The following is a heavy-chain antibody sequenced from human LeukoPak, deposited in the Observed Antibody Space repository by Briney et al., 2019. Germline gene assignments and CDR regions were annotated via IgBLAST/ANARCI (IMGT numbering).Heavy chain of an antibody. Sequence: SETLSLTCTVSSGSISSSSYYWGWIRQPPGKGLEWIGSIYYSGSTYYNPSLKSRVTISVDTSKNQFSLKLSSVTAADTAVYYCARRRSSGTNWFDPWGQGTLVTVSS. D-gene: IGHD3-3*01. CDR2: IYYSGST. CDR3: ARRRSSGTNWFDP. J-gene: IGHJ5*02. V-gene: IGHV4-39*01. CDR1: SGSISSSSYY.